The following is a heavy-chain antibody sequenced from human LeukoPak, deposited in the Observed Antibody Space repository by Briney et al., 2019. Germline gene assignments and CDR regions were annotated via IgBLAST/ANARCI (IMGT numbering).Heavy chain of an antibody. CDR1: RGSISSYY. D-gene: IGHD5-18*01. CDR2: IYYSVST. CDR3: ARGTRGYSYGYGGGIDY. Sequence: SETLSLTCVDSRGSISSYYWRWVRQPPRKGGEGMGYIYYSVSTNYNPSLNSRVTISVDTSKTQFSLKLSSVPAADTAVYYCARGTRGYSYGYGGGIDYWGQGTLVTVSS. V-gene: IGHV4-59*01. J-gene: IGHJ4*02.